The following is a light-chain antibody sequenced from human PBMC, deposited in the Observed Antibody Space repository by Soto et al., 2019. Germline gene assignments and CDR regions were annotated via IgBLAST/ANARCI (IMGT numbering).Light chain of an antibody. J-gene: IGKJ5*01. CDR1: RSVTNNY. Sequence: EIVLTQSPGTLSFVPGERGTLYCRASRSVTNNYLAWHQQKPGQTPRLLIYGASSRATGIPDRFSGSGSGTDFTLTISRLEPEDFAVYYCQQHGSSPITFGQGTRLEIK. CDR2: GAS. CDR3: QQHGSSPIT. V-gene: IGKV3-20*01.